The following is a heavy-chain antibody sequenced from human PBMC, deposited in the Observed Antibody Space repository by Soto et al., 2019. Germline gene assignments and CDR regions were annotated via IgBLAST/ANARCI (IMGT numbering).Heavy chain of an antibody. D-gene: IGHD2-15*01. V-gene: IGHV3-30-3*01. J-gene: IGHJ6*02. Sequence: GGSLRLSCAASGFTFSSYAMHWVRQAPGKGLEWVAVISYDGSNKYYADSVKGRFTISRDNSKNTLYLQMNSLRAEDTAVYYCARSQAAPGGYYYYGMDVWGQGTTVTVSS. CDR1: GFTFSSYA. CDR2: ISYDGSNK. CDR3: ARSQAAPGGYYYYGMDV.